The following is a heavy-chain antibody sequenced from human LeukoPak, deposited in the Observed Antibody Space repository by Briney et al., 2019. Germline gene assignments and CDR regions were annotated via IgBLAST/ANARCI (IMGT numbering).Heavy chain of an antibody. J-gene: IGHJ5*02. D-gene: IGHD6-6*01. CDR2: IIPLLTRP. CDR3: AIVPKTGMPAIT. CDR1: GGSINNYG. V-gene: IGHV1-69*15. Sequence: SVKVSCKPSGGSINNYGINWVRQAPGQGLEWMGMIIPLLTRPKYAKKFQGRVTITADESADTAYMEVSRLTSEDTAVFFCAIVPKTGMPAITWGPGTLVSVSS.